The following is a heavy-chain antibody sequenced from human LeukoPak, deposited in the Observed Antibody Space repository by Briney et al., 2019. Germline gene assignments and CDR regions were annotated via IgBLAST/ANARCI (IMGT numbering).Heavy chain of an antibody. D-gene: IGHD5-24*01. V-gene: IGHV3-23*01. Sequence: GGSLRLSCAASGFTFSSYALSWVRQAPGKGLEWVSAVSGSGISTSYAVPVKGRFTSTRDNSKNTLYLQMNSLRGEDTAVYFCAKDDRDGYNPYYFDYWGQGTLVTVSS. CDR1: GFTFSSYA. J-gene: IGHJ4*02. CDR2: VSGSGIST. CDR3: AKDDRDGYNPYYFDY.